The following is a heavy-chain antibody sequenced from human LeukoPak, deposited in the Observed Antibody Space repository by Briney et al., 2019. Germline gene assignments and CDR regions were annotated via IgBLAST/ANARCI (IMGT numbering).Heavy chain of an antibody. CDR1: GGSFSGYY. Sequence: SETLSLTCAVYGGSFSGYYRSWIRQPPGKGLEWIGYIYYSGSTNYNPSLKSRVTISVDTSKNQFSLKLSSVTAADTAVYYCASSTYYYDSSGYDYWGQGTLVTVSS. CDR2: IYYSGST. J-gene: IGHJ4*02. CDR3: ASSTYYYDSSGYDY. D-gene: IGHD3-22*01. V-gene: IGHV4-59*01.